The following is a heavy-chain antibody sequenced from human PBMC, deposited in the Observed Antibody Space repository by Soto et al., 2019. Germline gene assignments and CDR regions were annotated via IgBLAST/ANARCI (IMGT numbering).Heavy chain of an antibody. CDR1: GFTVSSNY. CDR3: ARGRVGTAYFDY. V-gene: IGHV3-48*02. J-gene: IGHJ4*02. Sequence: PGGSLRLSCAASGFTVSSNYMSWVRQAPGKGLEWISYITSSSSTIYYADSVKGRFTISRDNAKNSLYLQMNSLRDEDTAVYYCARGRVGTAYFDYWGQGTLVTVSS. D-gene: IGHD2-21*02. CDR2: ITSSSSTI.